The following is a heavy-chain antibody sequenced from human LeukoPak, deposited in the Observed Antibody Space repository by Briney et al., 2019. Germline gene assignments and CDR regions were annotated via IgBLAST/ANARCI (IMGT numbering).Heavy chain of an antibody. CDR3: ARDYGSGSYYFGY. CDR2: IYYSGST. J-gene: IGHJ4*02. D-gene: IGHD3-10*01. CDR1: GGSISSYY. Sequence: SETLSLTCTVSGGSISSYYWSWIRQPPGKGLEWIGYIYYSGSTNYNPSLKSRVTISVDTSKNQFSLKLSSVTAADTAVYYCARDYGSGSYYFGYWGQGTPVTVSS. V-gene: IGHV4-59*01.